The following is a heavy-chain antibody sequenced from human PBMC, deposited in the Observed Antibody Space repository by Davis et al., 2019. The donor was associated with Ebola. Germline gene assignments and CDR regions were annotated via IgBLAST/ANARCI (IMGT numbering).Heavy chain of an antibody. Sequence: SQTLSLTCAISGDSVSSNSAAWNWIRQSPSRGLEWLGRTYYRSKWFVDYAVSAKSRITINPDTSKNQFSLQLTSVTPEDTAVYYCARDPPYDQGYDYWGQGTLVTVSS. CDR2: TYYRSKWFV. D-gene: IGHD3-22*01. CDR3: ARDPPYDQGYDY. CDR1: GDSVSSNSAA. J-gene: IGHJ4*02. V-gene: IGHV6-1*01.